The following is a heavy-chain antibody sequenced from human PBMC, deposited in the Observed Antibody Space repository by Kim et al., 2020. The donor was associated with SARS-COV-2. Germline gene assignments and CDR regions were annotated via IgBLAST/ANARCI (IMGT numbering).Heavy chain of an antibody. CDR1: GDSVSNNSAA. D-gene: IGHD6-25*01. V-gene: IGHV6-1*01. CDR2: TYYRSKWYY. J-gene: IGHJ4*02. Sequence: SQTLSLTCAISGDSVSNNSAAWNWVRQSPSRGLEWLGRTYYRSKWYYDYAISMKGRITINPDTSKNHFSLQLNSVSPEDTAVYYCTGEGKQRGNGNYFNNWGQGTLVTVCS. CDR3: TGEGKQRGNGNYFNN.